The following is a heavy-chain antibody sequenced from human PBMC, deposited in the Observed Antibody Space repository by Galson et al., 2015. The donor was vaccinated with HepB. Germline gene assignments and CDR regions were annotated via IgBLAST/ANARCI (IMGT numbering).Heavy chain of an antibody. J-gene: IGHJ4*02. CDR2: ISSNGGGT. D-gene: IGHD1-26*01. CDR3: ARAPDNIVGATWFDY. V-gene: IGHV3-64*01. CDR1: GFTFNKYA. Sequence: SLRLSCAASGFTFNKYAMHWVRQAPGKGLEYVSAISSNGGGTNFATSVKGRFTISRDNSKNTLYLQMGSLRTEDMAVYYCARAPDNIVGATWFDYWGQGTLVTVSS.